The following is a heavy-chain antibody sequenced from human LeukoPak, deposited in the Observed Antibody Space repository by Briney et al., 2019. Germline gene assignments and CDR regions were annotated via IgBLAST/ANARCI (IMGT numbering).Heavy chain of an antibody. CDR1: GGSISSSSYY. D-gene: IGHD3-22*01. CDR2: IYYSGST. V-gene: IGHV4-39*01. J-gene: IGHJ6*02. Sequence: SETLSLTCTVSGGSISSSSYYWGWIRQPPGKGLEWIGSIYYSGSTYYNPSLKSRVTISVDTSKNQSSLKLSSVTAADTAVYYCARKDGYYYGMDVWGQGTTVTVSS. CDR3: ARKDGYYYGMDV.